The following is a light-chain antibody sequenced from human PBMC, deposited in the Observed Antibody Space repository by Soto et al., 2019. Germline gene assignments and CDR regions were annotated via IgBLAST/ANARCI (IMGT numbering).Light chain of an antibody. CDR1: QTISSW. J-gene: IGKJ4*01. V-gene: IGKV1-5*03. CDR3: QQAYSFPLT. Sequence: DIQMTQSPSTLSGSVGDRVTITCRASQTISSWLVWYQQKPGKAPKLLIYKASTLKSGVPSRFSGSGSGTEFTLTISSLQPDDFATYYCQQAYSFPLTFGGGTKVDIK. CDR2: KAS.